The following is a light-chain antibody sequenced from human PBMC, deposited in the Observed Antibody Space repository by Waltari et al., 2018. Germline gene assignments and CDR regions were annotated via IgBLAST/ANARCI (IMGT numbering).Light chain of an antibody. V-gene: IGLV3-27*01. J-gene: IGLJ2*01. CDR3: YSSTDNSGI. CDR1: VLTKKY. Sequence: SYELTQPSSASASPGQTAKITCSGAVLTKKYARWFQHKTGQAPVLMIYKYSERPSRIPERFSGSSSGATVTLTITGAQVEDEADYYCYSSTDNSGIFGGGTTLTVL. CDR2: KYS.